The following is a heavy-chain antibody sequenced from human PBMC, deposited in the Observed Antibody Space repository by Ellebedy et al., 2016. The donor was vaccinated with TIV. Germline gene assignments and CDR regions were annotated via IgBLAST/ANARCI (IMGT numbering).Heavy chain of an antibody. CDR1: GGSISSSNW. D-gene: IGHD3-22*01. Sequence: SETLSLTXAVSGGSISSSNWWSWVRQPPGKGLEWIGEIYHSGSTNYNPSLKSRVTISVDKSKNQFSLKLSSVTAADTAVYYCARDNYDSSGFHSVWGQGTLVTVSS. CDR3: ARDNYDSSGFHSV. V-gene: IGHV4-4*02. J-gene: IGHJ4*02. CDR2: IYHSGST.